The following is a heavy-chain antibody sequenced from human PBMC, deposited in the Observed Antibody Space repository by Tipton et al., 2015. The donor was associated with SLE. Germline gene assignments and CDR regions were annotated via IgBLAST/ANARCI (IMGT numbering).Heavy chain of an antibody. J-gene: IGHJ4*02. D-gene: IGHD1/OR15-1a*01. CDR3: AKFEKTTDFYLDS. CDR2: ISSNGKTI. V-gene: IGHV3-11*01. Sequence: LSCAASGFSISDYYMNWIRQAPGKGLEWVSYISSNGKTIYYGDSVQGRFTISRDNAKNSLFLQMNSLRVDDTATYYCAKFEKTTDFYLDSWGQGTLVSVSS. CDR1: GFSISDYY.